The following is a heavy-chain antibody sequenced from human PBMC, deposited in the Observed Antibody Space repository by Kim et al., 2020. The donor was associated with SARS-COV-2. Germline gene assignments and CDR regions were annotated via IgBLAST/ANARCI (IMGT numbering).Heavy chain of an antibody. Sequence: GGSLRPSCAASGFTFSDYYMSWIRQAPGKGLEWVSYISNSGSTIYYADSVKGRFTISRDNSKNALYLQMNSLRAEDTAVYYCVRKGGYYYDSRDAFDIWGQGTMVTVSS. J-gene: IGHJ3*02. CDR3: VRKGGYYYDSRDAFDI. CDR2: ISNSGSTI. V-gene: IGHV3-11*01. D-gene: IGHD3-22*01. CDR1: GFTFSDYY.